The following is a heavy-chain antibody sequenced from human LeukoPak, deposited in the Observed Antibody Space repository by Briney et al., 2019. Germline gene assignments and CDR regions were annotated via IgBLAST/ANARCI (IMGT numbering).Heavy chain of an antibody. D-gene: IGHD2-8*02. J-gene: IGHJ6*02. CDR3: ARCSGLHYYYGLDV. CDR1: GGSIISSDYH. V-gene: IGHV4-39*07. Sequence: SETLSLTCTVSGGSIISSDYHWGWVRQPPGKGLEWIGEIYHSGSTNYNPSLKSRVIISVDKSKNQFSLKLSSVTAADTAVYFCARCSGLHYYYGLDVWGQGTTVTVSS. CDR2: IYHSGST.